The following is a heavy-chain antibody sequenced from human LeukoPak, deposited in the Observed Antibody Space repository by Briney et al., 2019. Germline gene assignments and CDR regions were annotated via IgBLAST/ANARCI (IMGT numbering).Heavy chain of an antibody. CDR3: AKAMCYYDSSGYYPYYFDY. D-gene: IGHD3-22*01. V-gene: IGHV3-23*01. Sequence: GGSLRLSCAASGFTFSSYAMSWVRQAPGKGLEWVSAISGSGGSTYYADSVKGRFTISRDNSKNTLYLQMNSLRAEDTAVYYCAKAMCYYDSSGYYPYYFDYWGQGTLVTVSS. CDR1: GFTFSSYA. CDR2: ISGSGGST. J-gene: IGHJ4*02.